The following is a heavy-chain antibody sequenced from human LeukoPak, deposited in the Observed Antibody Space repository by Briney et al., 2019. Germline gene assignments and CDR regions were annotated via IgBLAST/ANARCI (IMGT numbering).Heavy chain of an antibody. D-gene: IGHD3-22*01. CDR1: GFTFSSYS. CDR2: ISSSRSYI. Sequence: GGSLTLSCAASGFTFSSYSMNWVRQAPGKGLEWVSFISSSRSYIYYADSVMGRFTISRDNAKNSLYVQMNSLRAEDTAVYYCARARRVYDSSGYYYVGLDYWGQGTLVTVSS. V-gene: IGHV3-21*05. J-gene: IGHJ4*02. CDR3: ARARRVYDSSGYYYVGLDY.